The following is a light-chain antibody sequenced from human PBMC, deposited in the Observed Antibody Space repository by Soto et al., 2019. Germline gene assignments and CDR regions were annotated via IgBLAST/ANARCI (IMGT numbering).Light chain of an antibody. CDR2: TTS. V-gene: IGKV3-20*01. Sequence: EIVLTQSPDTLSLSPGERATLSCTASESVTSSCLAWYQRKPGQAPRLLIHTTSTRATDIPARFSGSGSGTDFTLTISRLEPEDFAVYYCQQCGGSPLFSFGPGTRVDI. CDR1: ESVTSSC. CDR3: QQCGGSPLFS. J-gene: IGKJ3*01.